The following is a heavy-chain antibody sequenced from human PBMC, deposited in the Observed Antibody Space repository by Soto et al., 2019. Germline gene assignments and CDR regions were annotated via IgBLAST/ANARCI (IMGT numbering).Heavy chain of an antibody. CDR1: GYTFTSYY. CDR2: INPSGGST. Sequence: QVQLVQSGAEVKKPGASVKVSCKASGYTFTSYYMHWVRQAPGQGLEWMGIINPSGGSTSYAQKFQGRVTMTRDTSTSTVYMELSSLRSEDTAVYYCARVVGGHMTTASIFDYWGQGTLVTVSS. J-gene: IGHJ4*02. V-gene: IGHV1-46*03. CDR3: ARVVGGHMTTASIFDY. D-gene: IGHD4-17*01.